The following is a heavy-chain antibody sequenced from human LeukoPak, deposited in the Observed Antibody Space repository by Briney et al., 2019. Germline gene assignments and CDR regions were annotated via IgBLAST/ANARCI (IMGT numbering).Heavy chain of an antibody. CDR2: ISGSGGST. D-gene: IGHD3-3*01. V-gene: IGHV3-23*01. CDR1: GFTFSDYY. Sequence: PGGSLRLSCAASGFTFSDYYMSWVRQAPGKGLEWVSAISGSGGSTYYADSVKGRFTISRDNSKNTLYLQMNSLRAEDTAVYYCAKDLAIFGVVIWGQGTLVTVSS. J-gene: IGHJ4*02. CDR3: AKDLAIFGVVI.